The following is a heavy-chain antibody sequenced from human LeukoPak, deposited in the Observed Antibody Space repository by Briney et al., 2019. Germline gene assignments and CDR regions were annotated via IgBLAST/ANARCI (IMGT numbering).Heavy chain of an antibody. V-gene: IGHV1-18*01. D-gene: IGHD6-13*01. CDR2: ISAYNGNT. CDR3: ARGKQQQYSFLKDYYYMDV. J-gene: IGHJ6*03. Sequence: ASVKVSCKASGYTFTSYGISWVRQAPGQGLEWMGWISAYNGNTNYAQKLQGRVTMTTDTSTSTAYMELRSLRSDDTAVYYCARGKQQQYSFLKDYYYMDVWGKGTTVTVSS. CDR1: GYTFTSYG.